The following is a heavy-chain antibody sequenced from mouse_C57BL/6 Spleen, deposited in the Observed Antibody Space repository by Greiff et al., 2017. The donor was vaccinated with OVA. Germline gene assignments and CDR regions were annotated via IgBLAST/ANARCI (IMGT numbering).Heavy chain of an antibody. Sequence: QVQLKQPGAELVMPGASVKLSCKASGYTFTSYWMHWVKQRPGQGLEWIGEIDPSDSYTNYNQKFKGKSTLTVDKSSSTAYMQLSSLTSEDSAVYYCARVDSSGYYAMDYWGQGTSVTVSS. V-gene: IGHV1-69*01. J-gene: IGHJ4*01. CDR2: IDPSDSYT. D-gene: IGHD3-2*02. CDR1: GYTFTSYW. CDR3: ARVDSSGYYAMDY.